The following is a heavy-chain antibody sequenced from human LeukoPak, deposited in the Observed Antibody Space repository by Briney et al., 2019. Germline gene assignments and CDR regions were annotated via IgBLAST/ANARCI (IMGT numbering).Heavy chain of an antibody. CDR3: ARDPDGYRQGHHFDY. V-gene: IGHV3-66*01. CDR2: ISSGGST. CDR1: GFTVSSNY. J-gene: IGHJ4*02. D-gene: IGHD5-18*01. Sequence: GGSLRLSCAASGFTVSSNYMSWGRQPPGKGLEWVSVISSGGSTYYADSVKGRFTISRDTSKNTLFLQMNSLKAEDTAVYYCARDPDGYRQGHHFDYWGQGTLVTVSS.